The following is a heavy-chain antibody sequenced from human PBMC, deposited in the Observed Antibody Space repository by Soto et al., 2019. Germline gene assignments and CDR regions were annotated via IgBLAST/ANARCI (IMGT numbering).Heavy chain of an antibody. Sequence: GGSLRLSCAASGFTFSSYAMIWVRQAPGKGLEWVSAISGSGGTRYHADSVKGRFTISRDNSKNTLYLQMNSLRAEDTAVYYCAKNILGDGGYGGYWGQGTLVTVSS. CDR1: GFTFSSYA. J-gene: IGHJ4*02. CDR3: AKNILGDGGYGGY. V-gene: IGHV3-23*01. D-gene: IGHD5-12*01. CDR2: ISGSGGTR.